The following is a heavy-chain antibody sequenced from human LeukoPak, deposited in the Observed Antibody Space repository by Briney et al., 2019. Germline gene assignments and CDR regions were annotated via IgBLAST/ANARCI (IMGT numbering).Heavy chain of an antibody. J-gene: IGHJ4*02. CDR1: GYTFNEYY. Sequence: ASVKVSCKSSGYTFNEYYMHGVRQAPGQGLEWMGWINPNNGGTNYAQKFQGRVTLTRDTSISTVYMEVNTVRSDDTAVYYCARTSSFDYWGQGTLVTVSS. D-gene: IGHD6-6*01. CDR3: ARTSSFDY. V-gene: IGHV1-2*02. CDR2: INPNNGGT.